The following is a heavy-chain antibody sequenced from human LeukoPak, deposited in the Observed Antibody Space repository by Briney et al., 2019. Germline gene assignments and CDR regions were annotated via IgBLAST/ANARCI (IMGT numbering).Heavy chain of an antibody. D-gene: IGHD3-3*01. CDR1: GYTFSDSF. Sequence: ASVKVSCKASGYTFSDSFMHWVRQAPGQGPEWTGWINPVSGDTNFAQRFQGRVTLTRDTSISTAYMELSTLRSDDTAVYYCARELRFLEWHYWYFDLWGRGTLVTVSS. CDR2: INPVSGDT. V-gene: IGHV1-2*02. J-gene: IGHJ2*01. CDR3: ARELRFLEWHYWYFDL.